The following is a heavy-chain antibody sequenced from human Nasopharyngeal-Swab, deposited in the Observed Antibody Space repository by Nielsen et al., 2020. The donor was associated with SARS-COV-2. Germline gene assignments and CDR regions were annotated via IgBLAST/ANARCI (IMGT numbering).Heavy chain of an antibody. J-gene: IGHJ6*03. V-gene: IGHV1-69*06. D-gene: IGHD3-22*01. CDR2: IIPISDTT. Sequence: WVRQAPGQGLEWMGGIIPISDTTKYAPKFQGRVTITADKSTSTAYMELSSLRAEDTAVYYCAKADSGYYDAFYYYYMDVWGKGTTVTVSS. CDR3: AKADSGYYDAFYYYYMDV.